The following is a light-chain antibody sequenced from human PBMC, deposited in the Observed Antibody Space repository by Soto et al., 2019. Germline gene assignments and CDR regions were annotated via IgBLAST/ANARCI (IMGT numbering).Light chain of an antibody. CDR1: SSDIGGYYY. CDR2: QVS. J-gene: IGLJ1*01. CDR3: TSYSSSSTFYV. V-gene: IGLV2-14*01. Sequence: SVLTXPASVSGSPGQSIIISCTGTSSDIGGYYYVSWYQHHPGRAPKLIIYQVSNRPSGVSNRFSGSKSGNTASLTISGLQAEDEADYYCTSYSSSSTFYVFGSGTKVTVL.